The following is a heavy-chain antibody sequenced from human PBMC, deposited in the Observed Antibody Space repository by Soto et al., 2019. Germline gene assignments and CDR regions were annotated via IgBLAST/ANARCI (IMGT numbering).Heavy chain of an antibody. CDR1: GGSFSGYY. J-gene: IGHJ3*02. V-gene: IGHV4-34*01. Sequence: SETLSLTCAVYGGSFSGYYWSWIRQPPGKGLEWIGEINHSGSTNYNPSLKSRVTISVDTSKNQFSLRLSSVTAADTAVYYCARVWTIFGVVAAFDIWGQGTMVTVSS. D-gene: IGHD3-3*01. CDR3: ARVWTIFGVVAAFDI. CDR2: INHSGST.